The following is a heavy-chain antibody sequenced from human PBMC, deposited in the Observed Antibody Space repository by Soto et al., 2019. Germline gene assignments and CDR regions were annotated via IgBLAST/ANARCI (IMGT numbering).Heavy chain of an antibody. CDR1: GFTFGDYA. J-gene: IGHJ3*02. D-gene: IGHD5-12*01. V-gene: IGHV3-49*03. Sequence: GGSLRLSCTASGFTFGDYAMSWFRQAPGKGLEWVGFIRSKAYGGTTEYAASVKGRFTISRDDSKSIAYLQMNSLKTEDTAVYYCTRARQYSGYEIDSFDIWGQGTMVTVSS. CDR2: IRSKAYGGTT. CDR3: TRARQYSGYEIDSFDI.